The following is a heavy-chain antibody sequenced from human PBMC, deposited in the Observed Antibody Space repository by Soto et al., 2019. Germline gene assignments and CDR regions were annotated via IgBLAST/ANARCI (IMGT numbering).Heavy chain of an antibody. J-gene: IGHJ4*02. D-gene: IGHD4-17*01. CDR1: GFTFSDYY. Sequence: GGSLRLSCAASGFTFSDYYMTWIRQAPGKGLEWVSYISSSVSYTNYTDSVKGRFTISRDNAKNSVYLQMNSLGAGDTAVYYCAKASGRVTKRFDSWGQGALVTVSS. CDR2: ISSSVSYT. V-gene: IGHV3-11*06. CDR3: AKASGRVTKRFDS.